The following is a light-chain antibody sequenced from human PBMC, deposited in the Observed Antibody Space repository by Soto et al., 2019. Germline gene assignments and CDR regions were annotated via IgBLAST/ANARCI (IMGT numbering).Light chain of an antibody. V-gene: IGKV1-39*01. Sequence: DIQMTQSPSSLSASFGDRVTLTCRASQSIDTYLNWYQQKPGTAPKLLMYAASTLHSGVPSRFSGSGSGTDFSLTSSSFQREDFATYFCQQIHSTPYTFGQGTKLEI. CDR3: QQIHSTPYT. J-gene: IGKJ2*01. CDR2: AAS. CDR1: QSIDTY.